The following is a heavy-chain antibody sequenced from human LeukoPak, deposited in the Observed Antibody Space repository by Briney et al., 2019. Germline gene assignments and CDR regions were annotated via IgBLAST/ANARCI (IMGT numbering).Heavy chain of an antibody. CDR3: ARENGYKYDY. Sequence: SQTLSLTCAVSGGSISSGGYSWSWIRQPPGKGLEWIGYIYYSGSTNYNPSLKSRVTISVDTSKNQFSLKLRSVTAADTAVYYCARENGYKYDYWGQGTLVTVSS. D-gene: IGHD5-24*01. J-gene: IGHJ4*02. V-gene: IGHV4-61*08. CDR2: IYYSGST. CDR1: GGSISSGGYS.